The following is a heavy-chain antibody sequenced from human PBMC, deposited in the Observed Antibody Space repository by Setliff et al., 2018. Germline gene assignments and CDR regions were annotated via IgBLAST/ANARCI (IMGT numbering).Heavy chain of an antibody. CDR3: ARAPLESGYYYGQGHYFDY. CDR1: GYIFTNYY. J-gene: IGHJ4*02. Sequence: GASVKVSCKTSGYIFTNYYIHWVRQAPGQGLEWMGRINPSSGGISYAQKLQGRVIMTRDTSTTTVYMELSSLRSDDTAVYYCARAPLESGYYYGQGHYFDYWGQGTLVTVSS. D-gene: IGHD5-18*01. CDR2: INPSSGGI. V-gene: IGHV1-46*04.